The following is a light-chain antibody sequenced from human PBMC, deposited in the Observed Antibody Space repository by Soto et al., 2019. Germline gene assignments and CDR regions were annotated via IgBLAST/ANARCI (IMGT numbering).Light chain of an antibody. CDR3: QQRSNWPQT. CDR1: QSVDSNY. Sequence: EIVLTQSPGTLSLSPGEEATLSFSASQSVDSNYLAWYQQKPGQTPRLIIYGASGRADGIPHRFSGSGFGTDFTLTISSLEPEDFAVYYCQQRSNWPQTFGQGTKVDIK. CDR2: GAS. V-gene: IGKV3D-20*02. J-gene: IGKJ1*01.